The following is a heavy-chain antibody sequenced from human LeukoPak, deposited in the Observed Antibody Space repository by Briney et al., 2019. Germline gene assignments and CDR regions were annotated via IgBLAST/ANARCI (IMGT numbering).Heavy chain of an antibody. J-gene: IGHJ4*02. V-gene: IGHV1-69*13. Sequence: SVKVSCKASGGTFSSYAISWVRQAPGQGLEWMGGIIPIFGTANYAQKFQGRVTITADESTSTAYMELSSLRSEDTAVYYCARDPAGMTTFKPGYFDYWGQGTLVTVSS. CDR2: IIPIFGTA. D-gene: IGHD2-2*01. CDR1: GGTFSSYA. CDR3: ARDPAGMTTFKPGYFDY.